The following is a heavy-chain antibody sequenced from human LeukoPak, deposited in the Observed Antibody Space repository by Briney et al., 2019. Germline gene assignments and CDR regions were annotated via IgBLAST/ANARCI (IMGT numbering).Heavy chain of an antibody. D-gene: IGHD3-9*01. J-gene: IGHJ4*02. CDR1: GYTFTSYG. CDR2: ISAYNGNT. CDR3: ARANDILTGYYPVDY. Sequence: ASVKVSCKASGYTFTSYGISWVRQAPGQGLEWMGWISAYNGNTNYAQKLQGRVTMTTDTSTSTAYMELRSLRSDDTAVYYCARANDILTGYYPVDYWGQGTLVTVSS. V-gene: IGHV1-18*01.